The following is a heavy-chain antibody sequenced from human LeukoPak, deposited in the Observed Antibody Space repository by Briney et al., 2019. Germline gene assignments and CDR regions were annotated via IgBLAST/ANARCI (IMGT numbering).Heavy chain of an antibody. J-gene: IGHJ2*01. CDR1: GASIIGPF. CDR2: THYSRPP. D-gene: IGHD2-8*02. CDR3: ARGETWSWHLTL. Sequence: PSESLSLTCSVSGASIIGPFWVWIRQSPEKRLDGIGSTHYSRPPIYKPYLKSRVTMSMDMSTNQVSLTLPSMTAADTGIYYCARGETWSWHLTLWGRGTLVTVSS. V-gene: IGHV4-59*11.